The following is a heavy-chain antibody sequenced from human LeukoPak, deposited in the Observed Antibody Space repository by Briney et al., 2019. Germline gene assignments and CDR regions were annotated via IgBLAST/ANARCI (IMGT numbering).Heavy chain of an antibody. CDR3: AIGNRSGYYEGNWFDP. J-gene: IGHJ5*02. CDR2: ISAYNGNA. D-gene: IGHD3-3*01. Sequence: ASVTVSCKASGGTFSSYAISWVRQAPGQGLEWMGWISAYNGNANYAQKLQGRVTMTTDTSTSTAYMELRSLRSDDTAVYYCAIGNRSGYYEGNWFDPWGQGTLVTVSS. CDR1: GGTFSSYA. V-gene: IGHV1-18*01.